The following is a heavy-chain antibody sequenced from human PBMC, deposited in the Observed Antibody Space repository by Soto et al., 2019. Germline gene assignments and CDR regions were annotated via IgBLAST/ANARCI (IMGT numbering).Heavy chain of an antibody. CDR1: GFTFSSYS. CDR3: ARGTIVARQHLDY. D-gene: IGHD6-6*01. V-gene: IGHV3-30*02. Sequence: GGSLRLSCAASGFTFSSYSMNWVRQAPGKGLEWVSFIRIRGSDKYYAESVRGRFTISRDDSKNTLYLQMDSLRVEDTAVYYCARGTIVARQHLDYWGQGTLVTVSS. CDR2: IRIRGSDK. J-gene: IGHJ4*02.